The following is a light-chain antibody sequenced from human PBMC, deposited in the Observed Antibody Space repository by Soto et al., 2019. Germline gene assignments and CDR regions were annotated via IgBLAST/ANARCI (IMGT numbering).Light chain of an antibody. V-gene: IGKV3-20*01. CDR2: GAS. CDR3: QQYGSSGT. Sequence: EIVLTQSPATLSVSPGERVTLYCRASQSVDISLAWYQQKPGQAPRLLIYGASNRATGIPDRFSGSGSGTDFTLTISRLEPEDFAVYYCQQYGSSGTFGQGTKVDIK. J-gene: IGKJ1*01. CDR1: QSVDIS.